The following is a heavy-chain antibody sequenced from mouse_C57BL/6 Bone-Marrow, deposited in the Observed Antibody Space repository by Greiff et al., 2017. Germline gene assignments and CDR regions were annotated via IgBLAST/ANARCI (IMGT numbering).Heavy chain of an antibody. CDR2: INPNNGGT. CDR3: AREKDYYYGSRWYFDV. D-gene: IGHD1-1*01. Sequence: EVQLQQSGPELVKPGASVKISCKASGYTFTDYYMNWVKQSHGKSLEWIGDINPNNGGTSYNQKFKGKATLTVDKSSSTAYMELRSLTSEDSAVYYCAREKDYYYGSRWYFDVWGTGTTVTVSS. V-gene: IGHV1-26*01. J-gene: IGHJ1*03. CDR1: GYTFTDYY.